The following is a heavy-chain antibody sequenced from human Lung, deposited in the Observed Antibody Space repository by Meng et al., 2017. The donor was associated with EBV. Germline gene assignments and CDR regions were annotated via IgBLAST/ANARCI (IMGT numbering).Heavy chain of an antibody. CDR1: GYTFASYG. J-gene: IGHJ4*02. V-gene: IGHV1-18*01. CDR2: FVNNVDT. D-gene: IGHD3-10*01. Sequence: QVYLLHAGAEVKKPGASVRVSCEASGYTFASYGISWLRQAPGQGLEWMGWFVNNVDTYSAQKFQGRVTMTTDTHTSTAFMELRSLRSDDTAVYYCARGTPGRSYSDYWGQGTLVTVSS. CDR3: ARGTPGRSYSDY.